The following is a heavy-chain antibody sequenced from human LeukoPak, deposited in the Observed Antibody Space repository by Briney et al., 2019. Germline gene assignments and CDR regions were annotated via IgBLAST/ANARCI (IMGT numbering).Heavy chain of an antibody. CDR1: GYTFTGYY. Sequence: GASVKVSCKASGYTFTGYYMHWVRQAPGQGLEWMGWINPNSGGTNYAQKFQGRVTMTRDTSISTAYMELSRLRSDDTAVYYCARDKSITIFGVVIEGTFGYWGQGTLVTVSS. J-gene: IGHJ4*02. V-gene: IGHV1-2*02. CDR2: INPNSGGT. CDR3: ARDKSITIFGVVIEGTFGY. D-gene: IGHD3-3*01.